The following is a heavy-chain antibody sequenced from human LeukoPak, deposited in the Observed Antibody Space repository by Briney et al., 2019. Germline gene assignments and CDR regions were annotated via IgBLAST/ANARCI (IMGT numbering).Heavy chain of an antibody. CDR3: ARGGDIVVVPAADSEGAFDI. D-gene: IGHD2-2*01. CDR2: IYYSGST. V-gene: IGHV4-39*07. Sequence: PSETLSLTCTVSGGSISSSSYYWGWIRQPPGKGLEWIGSIYYSGSTYYNPSLKSRVTISVDTSKNQFSLKLSSVTAADTAVYYCARGGDIVVVPAADSEGAFDIWGQGTMVTVSS. CDR1: GGSISSSSYY. J-gene: IGHJ3*02.